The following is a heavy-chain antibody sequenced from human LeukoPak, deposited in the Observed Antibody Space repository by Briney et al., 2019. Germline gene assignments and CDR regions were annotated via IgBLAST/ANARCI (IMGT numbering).Heavy chain of an antibody. V-gene: IGHV3-30-3*01. Sequence: QPGRSLRLSCAASGFTFSSYAMHWVRQAPGKGLEWVAVISYDGSNKYYADSVKGRFTISRDNSKNTLYLQMNSLRAEDTAVYYCARDPPTGLWGQGTLVTVSS. J-gene: IGHJ4*02. D-gene: IGHD4-17*01. CDR1: GFTFSSYA. CDR2: ISYDGSNK. CDR3: ARDPPTGL.